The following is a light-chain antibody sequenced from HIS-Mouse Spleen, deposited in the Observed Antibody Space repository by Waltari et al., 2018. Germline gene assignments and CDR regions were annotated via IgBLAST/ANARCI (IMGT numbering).Light chain of an antibody. J-gene: IGLJ3*02. Sequence: QSVLTPPPSASGTPGQRVTIPCSGSSSNIGRNHVSWYQQLPGTAPNLLIYRNNRRPSGVPDRFSGSKSGTSASLAISGLRSEDEADYYCAAWDDSLSGPVFGGGTKLTVL. CDR1: SSNIGRNH. CDR2: RNN. CDR3: AAWDDSLSGPV. V-gene: IGLV1-47*01.